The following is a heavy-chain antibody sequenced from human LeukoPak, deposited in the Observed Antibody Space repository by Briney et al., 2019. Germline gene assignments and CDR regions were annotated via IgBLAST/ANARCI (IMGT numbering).Heavy chain of an antibody. Sequence: GGSLRLSCAASGFTFSNAWMSWVRQAPGKGLEWVGRIKSKSDGGTTDYAAPVKGRFTISGDDSKNTLYLQMNSLKSEDTAVYYCTTGVTTGRAFDCWGQGTLVTVSS. V-gene: IGHV3-15*01. CDR3: TTGVTTGRAFDC. CDR1: GFTFSNAW. D-gene: IGHD4-17*01. CDR2: IKSKSDGGTT. J-gene: IGHJ4*02.